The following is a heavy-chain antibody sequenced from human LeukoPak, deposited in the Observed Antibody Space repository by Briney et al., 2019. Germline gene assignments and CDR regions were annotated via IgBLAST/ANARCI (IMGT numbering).Heavy chain of an antibody. CDR2: ISYDGSNK. CDR1: GFTFSSYG. CDR3: AGDDPTTVTYFDY. Sequence: PGRSLRLSCAASGFTFSSYGMHWVRQAPGKGLEWVAVISYDGSNKYYADSVKGRFTISRDNSKNTLYLQMNSLRAEDTAVYYCAGDDPTTVTYFDYWGQGTLVTVSS. V-gene: IGHV3-30*03. D-gene: IGHD4-17*01. J-gene: IGHJ4*02.